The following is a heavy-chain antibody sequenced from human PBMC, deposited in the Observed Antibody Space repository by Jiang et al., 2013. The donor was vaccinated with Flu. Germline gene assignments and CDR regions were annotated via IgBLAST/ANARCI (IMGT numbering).Heavy chain of an antibody. V-gene: IGHV5-51*01. J-gene: IGHJ5*02. CDR3: ARLLTSDYDILTGYPPESVIRYNRFDP. D-gene: IGHD3-9*01. Sequence: GAEVKKPGESLKISCKGSGYSFTSYWIGWVRQMPGKGLEWMEIIYPGDSDTRYSPSFQGQVTISADKSISTAYLQWSSLKASDTAMYYCARLLTSDYDILTGYPPESVIRYNRFDPWGQGTLVTVSS. CDR1: GYSFTSYW. CDR2: IYPGDSDT.